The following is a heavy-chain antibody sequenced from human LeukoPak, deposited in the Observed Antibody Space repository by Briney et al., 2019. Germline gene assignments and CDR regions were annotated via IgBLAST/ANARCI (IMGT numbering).Heavy chain of an antibody. CDR2: ISSSSSYI. CDR3: ARAGIAAALHWFDP. V-gene: IGHV3-21*04. D-gene: IGHD6-13*01. J-gene: IGHJ5*02. CDR1: GFTFSSYS. Sequence: GGSLRLSCAASGFTFSSYSMNWVRQAPGKGLEWVSSISSSSSYIYYADSVKGRFTISRDNAKNSLYLQMNSLRSDDTAVYYCARAGIAAALHWFDPWGQGTLVTVSS.